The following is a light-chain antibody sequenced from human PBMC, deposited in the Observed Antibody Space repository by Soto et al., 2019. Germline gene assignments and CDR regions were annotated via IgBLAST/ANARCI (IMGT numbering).Light chain of an antibody. CDR1: SSDVGGYNH. J-gene: IGLJ2*01. CDR2: DVN. V-gene: IGLV2-14*01. CDR3: SSDKSRRV. Sequence: QSALTQPASVSGSPGQSITISCTGTSSDVGGYNHVYWYQQHPGKAPRLMIYDVNNRPSGVSNRFSGSKSGNTASLTISGLQAEDEADYYCSSDKSRRVFGGGTQLTVL.